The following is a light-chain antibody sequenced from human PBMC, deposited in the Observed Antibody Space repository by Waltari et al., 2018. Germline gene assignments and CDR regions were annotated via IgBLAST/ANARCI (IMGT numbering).Light chain of an antibody. Sequence: SYVLTQPPSVSVAPGQTARITCGGRKIGGKSVHGYQQMPGQAPILVVSDESDRPSGIPERFSGSNSGNTATLTISRVEAGDEADYYCQVWDGNSDHAVFGGGTQLTVL. V-gene: IGLV3-21*02. CDR2: DES. J-gene: IGLJ7*01. CDR1: KIGGKS. CDR3: QVWDGNSDHAV.